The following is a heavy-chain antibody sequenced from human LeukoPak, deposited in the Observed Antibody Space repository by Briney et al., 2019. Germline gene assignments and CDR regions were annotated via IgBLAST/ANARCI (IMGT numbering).Heavy chain of an antibody. CDR3: ARELFGCYGQLLSFGG. CDR2: IYPGDSDT. Sequence: GESLKFSCKGPGYSLFTHWSGWVSQMPGKGLEWMGVIYPGDSDTRYSPSFQGQVTMSVDKSIDTAFLQWSSLKASDSAIYYCARELFGCYGQLLSFGGWGPGTQVTVSS. V-gene: IGHV5-51*01. CDR1: GYSLFTHW. J-gene: IGHJ4*02. D-gene: IGHD3-16*01.